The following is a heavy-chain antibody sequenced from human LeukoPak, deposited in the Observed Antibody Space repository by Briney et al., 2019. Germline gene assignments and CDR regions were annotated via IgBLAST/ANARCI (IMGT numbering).Heavy chain of an antibody. CDR3: ARDVGYGDY. J-gene: IGHJ4*02. CDR2: IKEDGSEK. Sequence: PGGSLRLSCEASGFTFSGYYMTWVRRAPGKGLEWVASIKEDGSEKYYVDSVKGRFTISRDNAKNSLYLQMSSLRAEDTAVYFCARDVGYGDYWGQGTLVTVSS. CDR1: GFTFSGYY. D-gene: IGHD5-12*01. V-gene: IGHV3-7*01.